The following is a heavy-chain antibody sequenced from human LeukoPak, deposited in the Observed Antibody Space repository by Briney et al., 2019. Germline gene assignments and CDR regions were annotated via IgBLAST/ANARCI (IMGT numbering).Heavy chain of an antibody. CDR1: GFTFSSYA. CDR2: ISGGGSKT. CDR3: AKTLGRFANLPFDY. Sequence: QPGGSLRLSCAGSGFTFSSYAMSWVRQAPGKGLEWLLAISGGGSKTHFADSVKGRFNISRDNFKNILYLQMESLRAEDTAIYYCAKTLGRFANLPFDYWGQGTLVTVSS. J-gene: IGHJ4*02. V-gene: IGHV3-23*01. D-gene: IGHD1-26*01.